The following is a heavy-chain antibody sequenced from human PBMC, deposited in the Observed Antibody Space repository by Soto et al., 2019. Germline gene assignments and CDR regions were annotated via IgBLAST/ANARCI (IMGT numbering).Heavy chain of an antibody. D-gene: IGHD1-7*01. V-gene: IGHV1-69*12. J-gene: IGHJ4*02. Sequence: QVQLVQSGAEVKKPGSSVKVSCKASGGTFSSYAISWVRQAPGQGLEWMGGIIPIFGTANYAQKFQGRVTITADESTSTAYMELRSLRSEDTAVYYCAREWDWNYMEGGGDFDYWGQGTLVTVSS. CDR2: IIPIFGTA. CDR3: AREWDWNYMEGGGDFDY. CDR1: GGTFSSYA.